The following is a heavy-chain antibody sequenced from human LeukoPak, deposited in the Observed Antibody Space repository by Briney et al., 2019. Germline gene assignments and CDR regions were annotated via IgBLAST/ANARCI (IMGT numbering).Heavy chain of an antibody. Sequence: GGSLRLSCAASGFTFSSYSMNWVRQAPGKGLEWVSSISSSSSYIYYADSVKGRFTISRDNAKNSLYLQMNSLRAEDTAVYYCAREEDSTVTFDYWGQGTLVTVSS. D-gene: IGHD4-17*01. CDR3: AREEDSTVTFDY. V-gene: IGHV3-21*01. J-gene: IGHJ4*02. CDR2: ISSSSSYI. CDR1: GFTFSSYS.